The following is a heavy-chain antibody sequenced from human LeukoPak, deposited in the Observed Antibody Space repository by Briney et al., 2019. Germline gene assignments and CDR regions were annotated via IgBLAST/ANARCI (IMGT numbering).Heavy chain of an antibody. CDR3: ARDFMYSISCAGC. D-gene: IGHD6-13*01. Sequence: GGSLRLSCAASGFTFSSYWMHWVRQVPGKGLMWVSRIKTDGSSTSYADSVKGRFTISRDNAKNTLYLQMNSLRVEDTAVYYCARDFMYSISCAGCWGQGTLVTVSS. J-gene: IGHJ4*02. CDR1: GFTFSSYW. CDR2: IKTDGSST. V-gene: IGHV3-74*01.